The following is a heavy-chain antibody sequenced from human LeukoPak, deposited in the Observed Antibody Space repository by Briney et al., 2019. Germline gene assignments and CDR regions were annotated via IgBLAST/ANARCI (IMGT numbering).Heavy chain of an antibody. J-gene: IGHJ6*02. CDR2: IYYSGST. Sequence: SETLTLTCTVSGDSISSHYWSWIRQPPGKGLEWIGYIYYSGSTNYNPSLKSRVTISVDTSKNQFSLKLTSVTAADTAVYYCAREIRLRLGELSYPGPLDYYYGVDVWGQGTTVTVSS. CDR1: GDSISSHY. CDR3: AREIRLRLGELSYPGPLDYYYGVDV. D-gene: IGHD3-16*02. V-gene: IGHV4-59*11.